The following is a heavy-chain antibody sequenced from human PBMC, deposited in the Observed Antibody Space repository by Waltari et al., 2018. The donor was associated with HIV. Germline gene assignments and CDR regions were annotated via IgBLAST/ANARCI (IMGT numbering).Heavy chain of an antibody. J-gene: IGHJ4*02. CDR1: GFTFSSYA. Sequence: QVQLVESGGGVVQPGRSLRLSCAASGFTFSSYAMHWVRQAPGKGLEWVAVISYDGSNKYYADSVKGRFTISRDNSKNTLYLQMNSLRAEDTAVYYCATQGIQLWLRQDYWGQGTLVTVSS. D-gene: IGHD5-18*01. CDR2: ISYDGSNK. CDR3: ATQGIQLWLRQDY. V-gene: IGHV3-30*04.